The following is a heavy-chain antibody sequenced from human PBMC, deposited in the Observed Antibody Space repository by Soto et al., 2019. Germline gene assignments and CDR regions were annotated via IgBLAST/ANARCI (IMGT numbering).Heavy chain of an antibody. CDR3: ARQDGSGPFDY. J-gene: IGHJ4*02. CDR2: IYPGDSDI. V-gene: IGHV5-51*01. Sequence: PGESLKISCEGSGYTFTSYWITWVRQMSGKGLEWMGNIYPGDSDIKYSPSLDGQVTISADKSSSTAFLEWRSLRASDSATYYCARQDGSGPFDYWGQGTRVTVPQ. CDR1: GYTFTSYW. D-gene: IGHD3-10*01.